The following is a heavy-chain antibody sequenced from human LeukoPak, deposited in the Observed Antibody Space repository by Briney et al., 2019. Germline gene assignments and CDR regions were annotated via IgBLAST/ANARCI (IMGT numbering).Heavy chain of an antibody. CDR2: ISGSGGST. Sequence: GGSLRLSCAASGFTFSSYAMSLVRQAPGKGLEWVSAISGSGGSTYYADSVKGRFTISRDNSKNTLYLQMNSLRAEDTAVYYCARHLDYILADWVYWGQGTLVTVSS. CDR1: GFTFSSYA. V-gene: IGHV3-23*01. CDR3: ARHLDYILADWVY. D-gene: IGHD4-11*01. J-gene: IGHJ4*02.